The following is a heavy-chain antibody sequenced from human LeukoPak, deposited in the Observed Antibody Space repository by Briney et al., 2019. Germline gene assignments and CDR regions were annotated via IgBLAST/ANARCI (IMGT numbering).Heavy chain of an antibody. D-gene: IGHD2-15*01. CDR1: GFTVSSNY. CDR3: ARDLEYHTSGGFDY. CDR2: TYSGGST. Sequence: PGGSLRLSCAASGFTVSSNYMSWVRQAPGKGLEWVSITYSGGSTYYADSVKGRFTISRDNSKNTLYLQMNSLRAEDTALYYCARDLEYHTSGGFDYWGQGTLVTVSS. V-gene: IGHV3-66*02. J-gene: IGHJ4*02.